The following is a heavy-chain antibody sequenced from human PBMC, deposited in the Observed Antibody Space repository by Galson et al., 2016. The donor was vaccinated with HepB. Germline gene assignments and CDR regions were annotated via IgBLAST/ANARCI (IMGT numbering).Heavy chain of an antibody. D-gene: IGHD6-19*01. CDR2: FADRGDST. CDR3: AKALAVPALGFDF. V-gene: IGHV3-23*01. CDR1: GFTLRNFA. J-gene: IGHJ4*02. Sequence: SLRLSCAASGFTLRNFAMSWVRQAPGKGLEWVSGFADRGDSTHYIESVKGRFTISRDNSNNTLYLQMNNLRAEDTAIYYCAKALAVPALGFDFWGQGTLVTVSS.